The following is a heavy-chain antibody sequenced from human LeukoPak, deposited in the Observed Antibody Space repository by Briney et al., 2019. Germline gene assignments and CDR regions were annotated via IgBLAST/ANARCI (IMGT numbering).Heavy chain of an antibody. Sequence: GGSLRLSCAASGFTFSNYWIHWVRQGSGKGLVWVARINSDGRSTSYADSVNGRFTISRDNAKNTLYLQMNSLRAADTAVYFCARGTSSWRNGMDVWGQGTTVTVSS. CDR2: INSDGRST. D-gene: IGHD6-13*01. CDR1: GFTFSNYW. V-gene: IGHV3-74*01. CDR3: ARGTSSWRNGMDV. J-gene: IGHJ6*02.